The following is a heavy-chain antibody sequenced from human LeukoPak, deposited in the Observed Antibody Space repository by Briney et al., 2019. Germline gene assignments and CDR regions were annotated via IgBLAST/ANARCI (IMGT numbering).Heavy chain of an antibody. D-gene: IGHD3-10*01. Sequence: SGTLSLTCAVSGGSISSSNWWSWVRQPPGKGLEWIGEIYHSGSTNYNPSLKSRVTISVDKSKNQFSLKLSSVTAADTAVYYCARGWGLLWFGEPVGDDAFDIWGQGTMVTVSS. CDR1: GGSISSSNW. J-gene: IGHJ3*02. V-gene: IGHV4-4*02. CDR2: IYHSGST. CDR3: ARGWGLLWFGEPVGDDAFDI.